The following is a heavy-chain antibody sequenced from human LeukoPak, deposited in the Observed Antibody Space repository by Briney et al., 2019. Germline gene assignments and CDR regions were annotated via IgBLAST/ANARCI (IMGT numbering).Heavy chain of an antibody. D-gene: IGHD6-19*01. CDR2: INAGNSHT. J-gene: IGHJ3*02. CDR1: GYAFTNYA. V-gene: IGHV1-3*01. Sequence: ASVKVSCKASGYAFTNYAIQWVRQAPGQRLEWMGWINAGNSHTRYSPKFQGRVTMTRDTSTSTVYMELSSLRSEDTAVYYCARDLHGRWLVQNNAFDIRGQGTMVTVSS. CDR3: ARDLHGRWLVQNNAFDI.